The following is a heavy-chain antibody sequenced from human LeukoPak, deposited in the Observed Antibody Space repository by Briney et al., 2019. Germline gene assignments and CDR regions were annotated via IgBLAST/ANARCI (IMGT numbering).Heavy chain of an antibody. D-gene: IGHD3-10*01. V-gene: IGHV4-59*01. CDR1: GGSISSYY. CDR3: ARRVLPMVRGVIDYYFDY. Sequence: PSETLSLTCTVSGGSISSYYWSWIRQPPGEGLEWIGYIYYSGSTNYNPSLKSRVTISVDTSKNQFSLKLSSVTAADTAVYYCARRVLPMVRGVIDYYFDYWGQGTLVTVSS. CDR2: IYYSGST. J-gene: IGHJ4*02.